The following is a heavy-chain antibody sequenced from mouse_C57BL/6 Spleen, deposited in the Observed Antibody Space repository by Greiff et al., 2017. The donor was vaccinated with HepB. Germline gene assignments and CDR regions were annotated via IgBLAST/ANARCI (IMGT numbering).Heavy chain of an antibody. CDR2: IYPGSGST. J-gene: IGHJ2*01. CDR3: ARSHYYDYDVDY. D-gene: IGHD2-4*01. V-gene: IGHV1-55*01. CDR1: GYTFTSYW. Sequence: VKLQQPGAELVKPGASVKMSCKASGYTFTSYWITWVKQRPGQGLEWIGDIYPGSGSTNYNEKFKSKATLTVDTSSSTAYMQLSSLTSEDSAVYYCARSHYYDYDVDYWGQGTTLTVSS.